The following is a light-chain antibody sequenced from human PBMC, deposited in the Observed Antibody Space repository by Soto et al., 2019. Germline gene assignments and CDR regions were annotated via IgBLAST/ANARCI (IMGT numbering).Light chain of an antibody. CDR3: QQYKDWPPYT. CDR2: GAS. Sequence: EILLTQSRATLSVSPGERVTVSCRASQSISSNLAWYQQRPGQAPTLRVYGASTRATGVPDRFSGDRSATEFTLTISSLQSEDIAVYFCQQYKDWPPYTFGQGTKLEI. V-gene: IGKV3-15*01. J-gene: IGKJ2*01. CDR1: QSISSN.